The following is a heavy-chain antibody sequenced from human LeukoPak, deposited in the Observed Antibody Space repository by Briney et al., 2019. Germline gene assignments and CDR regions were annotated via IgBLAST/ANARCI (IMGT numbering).Heavy chain of an antibody. CDR3: ASRYYDTSPREADY. V-gene: IGHV3-7*01. CDR2: IKQDGSEK. D-gene: IGHD3-22*01. J-gene: IGHJ4*02. Sequence: GGSLRLSCAASGFTFSSYWMSWVRQAPGKGLEWVANIKQDGSEKYYVDSVKGRFTISRDNAKNSLYLQTNSLRAEDTAVYYCASRYYDTSPREADYWGQGTLVTVSS. CDR1: GFTFSSYW.